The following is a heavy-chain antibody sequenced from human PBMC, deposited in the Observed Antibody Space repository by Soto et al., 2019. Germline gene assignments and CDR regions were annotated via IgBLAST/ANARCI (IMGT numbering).Heavy chain of an antibody. J-gene: IGHJ6*02. CDR1: GGTFSSYA. V-gene: IGHV1-69*13. Sequence: SVKVSCKASGGTFSSYAISWVRQAPGQGLEWMGGIIPIFGTANYAQKFQGRVTITADESTSTAYMELSSLRSEDTAVYYCARCYGSGSYFAFYYYYGMDVWGQGTTVTVSS. CDR3: ARCYGSGSYFAFYYYYGMDV. D-gene: IGHD3-10*01. CDR2: IIPIFGTA.